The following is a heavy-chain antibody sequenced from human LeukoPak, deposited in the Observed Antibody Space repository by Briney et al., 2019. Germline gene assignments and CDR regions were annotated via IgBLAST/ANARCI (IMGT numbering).Heavy chain of an antibody. D-gene: IGHD1-1*01. CDR3: ARVSGNWNDGYYYYYMDV. Sequence: GASVKVSCKTIGGRFKSYGFSWVRQAPGQGLEWMGGIIPIFGTANYAQKFQGRVTITADESTSTAYMELSSLRSEDTAVYYCARVSGNWNDGYYYYYMDVWGKGTTVTISS. CDR2: IIPIFGTA. CDR1: GGRFKSYG. V-gene: IGHV1-69*13. J-gene: IGHJ6*03.